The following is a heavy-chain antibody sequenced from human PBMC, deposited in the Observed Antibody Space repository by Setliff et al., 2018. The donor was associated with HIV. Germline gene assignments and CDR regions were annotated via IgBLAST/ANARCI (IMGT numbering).Heavy chain of an antibody. V-gene: IGHV4-61*02. CDR3: ARHAAGPDGPFDY. Sequence: PSETLSLTCSVSGGSISSGTDFWSWIRQPAGKGLEWIGRIYTSGSTNYNPSLKSRVTISVDTSKNQFSLKLSSVIAADTAVYYCARHAAGPDGPFDYWGQGTLVTVSS. D-gene: IGHD2-2*01. J-gene: IGHJ4*02. CDR1: GGSISSGTDF. CDR2: IYTSGST.